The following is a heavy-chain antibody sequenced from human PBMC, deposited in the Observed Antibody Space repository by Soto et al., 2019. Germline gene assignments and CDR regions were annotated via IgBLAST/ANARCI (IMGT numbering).Heavy chain of an antibody. Sequence: EVQLLESGGGLVQPGGSLRLSCAASGFSFSSYAMVWVRQAPGKGLEWVAVISARGGSLYFADSVKGRFTISRDNSKNVLSLDMNRLRDEDTATYCCAKGSIEYIASVDNWGQGTVVVVSS. D-gene: IGHD2-15*01. J-gene: IGHJ4*02. V-gene: IGHV3-23*01. CDR3: AKGSIEYIASVDN. CDR2: ISARGGSL. CDR1: GFSFSSYA.